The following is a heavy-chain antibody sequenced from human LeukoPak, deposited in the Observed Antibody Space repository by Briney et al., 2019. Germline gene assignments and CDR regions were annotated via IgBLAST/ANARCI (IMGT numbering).Heavy chain of an antibody. CDR3: ARVDSSGWNYYYYYYMDV. D-gene: IGHD6-19*01. V-gene: IGHV4-39*07. CDR2: IYYSGST. CDR1: GGSISSSSYY. J-gene: IGHJ6*03. Sequence: SETLSLTCTVSGGSISSSSYYWGWIRQPPGKGLEWIGSIYYSGSTYYNPSLKSRVTISVDTSKNQFSLKLSSVTAADTAVYYCARVDSSGWNYYYYYYMDVWGKGTTVTVSS.